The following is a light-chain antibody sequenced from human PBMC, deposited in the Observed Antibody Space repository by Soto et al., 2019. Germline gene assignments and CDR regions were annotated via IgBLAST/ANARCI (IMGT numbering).Light chain of an antibody. Sequence: EIVTTQSPATLSVSPGERATLSCRASQSVSSNLAWYQQKPGQAPRLLIYGASTRATGIPARFSGSGSGTEFTLTISSLQSEDFAVYYCQQYINWPYTFGQGTKLEIK. CDR2: GAS. V-gene: IGKV3-15*01. J-gene: IGKJ2*01. CDR1: QSVSSN. CDR3: QQYINWPYT.